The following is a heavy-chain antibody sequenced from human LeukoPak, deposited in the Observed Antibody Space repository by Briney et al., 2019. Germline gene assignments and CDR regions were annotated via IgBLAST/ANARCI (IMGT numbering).Heavy chain of an antibody. J-gene: IGHJ5*02. CDR1: GGSISDYY. Sequence: SETLSLTCTVSGGSISDYYWTWIRQSPGKGLEWIGYIYYSGSTYHNPSLKSRVTISVDTSKNQFSLKLSSVTAADTAVYYCARVTARRPNMVRGVIDPWGQGTLVTVSS. V-gene: IGHV4-30-4*08. CDR3: ARVTARRPNMVRGVIDP. CDR2: IYYSGST. D-gene: IGHD3-10*01.